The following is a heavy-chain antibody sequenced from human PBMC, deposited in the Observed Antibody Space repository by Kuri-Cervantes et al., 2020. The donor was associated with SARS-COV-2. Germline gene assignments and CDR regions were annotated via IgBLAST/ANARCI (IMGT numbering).Heavy chain of an antibody. CDR1: GFTFRSYA. CDR2: IYSGGST. CDR3: ASIVTGDSSGYY. J-gene: IGHJ4*02. D-gene: IGHD3-22*01. Sequence: GESLKISCAASGFTFRSYAMSWVRQAPGKGLEWVSVIYSGGSTYYADSVKGRFTISRDNSKNTLYLQMNSLRAEDTAVYYCASIVTGDSSGYYWGQGTLVTVSS. V-gene: IGHV3-53*01.